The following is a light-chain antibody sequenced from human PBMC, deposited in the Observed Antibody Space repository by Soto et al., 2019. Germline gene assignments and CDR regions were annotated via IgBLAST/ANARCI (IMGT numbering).Light chain of an antibody. CDR2: AAS. J-gene: IGKJ4*01. Sequence: DIPMTQSPSSLSASVGDRVTITCRASQAISNYLAWYQQKPGKVPKLLIYAASTLQSGVPSRFSGSGSGTDFTLTISSLQPEDVATYYCQKYNSASLTFGGGTKVEIK. CDR1: QAISNY. V-gene: IGKV1-27*01. CDR3: QKYNSASLT.